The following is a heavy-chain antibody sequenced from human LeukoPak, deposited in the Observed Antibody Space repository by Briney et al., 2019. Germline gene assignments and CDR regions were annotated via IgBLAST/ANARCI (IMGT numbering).Heavy chain of an antibody. CDR1: GLTVRSNY. J-gene: IGHJ3*02. CDR2: IYSGGST. V-gene: IGHV3-66*01. D-gene: IGHD2-15*01. CDR3: ARDSRAPCSCGSCYEGSFAFDI. Sequence: GGSLRPSCAASGLTVRSNYMSWVHQAPGQGLEWFSVIYSGGSTYSADSVKGRFTISRDNSKNTLYLQMNSLRAEDTAVYYCARDSRAPCSCGSCYEGSFAFDIWGQGTMVTVSS.